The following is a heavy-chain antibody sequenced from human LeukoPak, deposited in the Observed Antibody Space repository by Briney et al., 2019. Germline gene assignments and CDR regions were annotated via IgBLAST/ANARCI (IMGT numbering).Heavy chain of an antibody. CDR3: ARDLQRYYFGTSGYYFGAFDI. V-gene: IGHV3-23*01. Sequence: PGGSLRLSCAASGFTFSSYAMSWVRQAPGKGLEWVSAISGSGGSTYYADSVKGRFTISRDNSKNTLYLQMNSLRAEDTAVYYCARDLQRYYFGTSGYYFGAFDIWGQGTMVPSLQ. CDR2: ISGSGGST. J-gene: IGHJ3*02. D-gene: IGHD3-22*01. CDR1: GFTFSSYA.